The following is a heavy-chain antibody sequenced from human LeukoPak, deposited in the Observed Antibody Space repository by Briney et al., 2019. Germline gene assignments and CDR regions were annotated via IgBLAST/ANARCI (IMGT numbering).Heavy chain of an antibody. CDR2: IYYSGST. CDR1: GGSFSGYY. V-gene: IGHV4-39*01. CDR3: ARRKDIVVVVAGAFDI. J-gene: IGHJ3*02. D-gene: IGHD2-15*01. Sequence: SETLSLTCAVYGGSFSGYYWGWIRQPPGKGLEWIGSIYYSGSTYYNPSLKSRVTISVDTSKNQFSLKLSSVTAADTAVYYCARRKDIVVVVAGAFDIWGQGTMVTVSS.